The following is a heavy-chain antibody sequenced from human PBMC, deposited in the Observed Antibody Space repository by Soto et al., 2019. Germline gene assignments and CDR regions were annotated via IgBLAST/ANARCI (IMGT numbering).Heavy chain of an antibody. CDR1: GFTFTSSA. J-gene: IGHJ3*02. CDR3: AAEVRGVIITGDAFDI. V-gene: IGHV1-58*01. Sequence: GASVKVSCKASGFTFTSSAVQWVRQARGQRLEWIGWIVVGSGNTNYAQKFQERVTITRDMSTSTAYMELSSLRSEDTAVYYCAAEVRGVIITGDAFDIWGQGTMVTVSS. CDR2: IVVGSGNT. D-gene: IGHD3-10*01.